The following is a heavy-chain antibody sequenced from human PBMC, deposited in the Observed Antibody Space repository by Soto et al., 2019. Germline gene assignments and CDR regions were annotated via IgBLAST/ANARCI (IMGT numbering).Heavy chain of an antibody. V-gene: IGHV1-18*01. CDR1: GYNFTSYG. CDR3: ARERGGYAYGDY. Sequence: QVQLVQSGAEVRKPGASVKVSCKASGYNFTSYGITWVRQAPGQGLEWMGWVNIYEGSTNYAQKFQGRVTMTTDTSTSTVYLEVRSLRSDDTAMYYCARERGGYAYGDYWGQGTLVTVSS. J-gene: IGHJ4*02. CDR2: VNIYEGST. D-gene: IGHD5-18*01.